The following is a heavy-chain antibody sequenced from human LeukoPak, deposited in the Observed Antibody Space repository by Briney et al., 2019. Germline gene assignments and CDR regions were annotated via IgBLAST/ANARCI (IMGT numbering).Heavy chain of an antibody. V-gene: IGHV4-30-2*01. Sequence: SETLSLTCAVSGGSISSGGYSWSWIRQPPEKGLEWIGYIYHSGSTYYNPSLKSRVTISVDRSKNQFSLKLSSVTAADTAVYYCAREVGRVVPAAIGWFDPWSQGTLVTVSS. CDR1: GGSISSGGYS. CDR3: AREVGRVVPAAIGWFDP. D-gene: IGHD2-2*01. J-gene: IGHJ5*02. CDR2: IYHSGST.